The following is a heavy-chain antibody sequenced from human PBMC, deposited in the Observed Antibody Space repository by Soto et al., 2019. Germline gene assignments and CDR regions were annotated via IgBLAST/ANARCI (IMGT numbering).Heavy chain of an antibody. V-gene: IGHV1-8*01. CDR2: LNPKSGMT. Sequence: QVQLVQSGPEVKKPGASVKVSCKASGYSFTTYDFNWVRQAPGQGLEWMGWLNPKSGMTGSAQKFQGRVTLTRDTSISTVYMELSSLKYEDTAVYYCARVAGSPDYWGQGTLVTVSS. CDR1: GYSFTTYD. J-gene: IGHJ4*02. CDR3: ARVAGSPDY. D-gene: IGHD1-26*01.